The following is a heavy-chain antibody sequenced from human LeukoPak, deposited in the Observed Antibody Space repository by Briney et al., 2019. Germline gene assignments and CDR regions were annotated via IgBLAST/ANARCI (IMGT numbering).Heavy chain of an antibody. CDR3: ARQDWGSGWFDP. Sequence: SETLSLTCAVYGGSFSGYYWSWIRQPPGKGLEWIGEINHSVSTYYSPSLKRRATISVDTSKNQFSLKLSSVTAADTAVYYCARQDWGSGWFDPWGQGTLVTVSS. CDR2: INHSVST. CDR1: GGSFSGYY. V-gene: IGHV4-34*01. J-gene: IGHJ5*02. D-gene: IGHD7-27*01.